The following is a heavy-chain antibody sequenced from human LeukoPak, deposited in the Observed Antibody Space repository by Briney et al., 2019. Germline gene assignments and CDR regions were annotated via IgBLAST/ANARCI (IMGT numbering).Heavy chain of an antibody. CDR3: ARDGGYDFWSGYFPLDY. Sequence: PGGSLRLSCAASGFTFSSYAMSWVRQAPGKGLEWVSAISGSGGSTYYADSVKGRFTISRDNSKNTLYLQMNSLRAEDTAVYYCARDGGYDFWSGYFPLDYWGQGTLVTVSS. CDR2: ISGSGGST. V-gene: IGHV3-23*01. CDR1: GFTFSSYA. J-gene: IGHJ4*02. D-gene: IGHD3-3*01.